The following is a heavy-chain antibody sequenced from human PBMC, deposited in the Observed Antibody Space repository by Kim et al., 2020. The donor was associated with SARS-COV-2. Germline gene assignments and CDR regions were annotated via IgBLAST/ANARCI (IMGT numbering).Heavy chain of an antibody. CDR2: IWYDGNKN. J-gene: IGHJ4*02. D-gene: IGHD2-15*01. CDR1: GFTFSNYG. V-gene: IGHV3-33*01. Sequence: GGSLRLSCAASGFTFSNYGMHWVRQAPGKGLEWVAVIWYDGNKNYYTDSVKGRFTISRDNSKNTLYLQMNSLRAEDTAVYYCASPRYCSGGSCYLWGQG. CDR3: ASPRYCSGGSCYL.